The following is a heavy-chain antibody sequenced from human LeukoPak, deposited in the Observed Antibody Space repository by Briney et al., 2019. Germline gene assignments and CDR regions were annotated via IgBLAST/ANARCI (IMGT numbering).Heavy chain of an antibody. D-gene: IGHD3-10*01. CDR3: ARFDGSGSYFNWFDP. J-gene: IGHJ5*02. Sequence: GSLRLSCAASGFTFSSYGMSWVRQPPGKGLEWIGYIYYSGSTNYNPSLKSRVTISVDTSKNQFSLKLSSVTAADTAVYYCARFDGSGSYFNWFDPWGQGTLVTVSS. V-gene: IGHV4-59*01. CDR2: IYYSGST. CDR1: GFTFSSYG.